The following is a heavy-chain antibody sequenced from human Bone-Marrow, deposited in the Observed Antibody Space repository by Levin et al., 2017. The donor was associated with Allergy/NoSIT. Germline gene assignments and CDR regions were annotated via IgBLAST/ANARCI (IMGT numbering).Heavy chain of an antibody. Sequence: PGGSLRLSCAASGFTFSSYAMHWVRQPPGKGLEWVAVISHDGNNQFYADFGRGRFAISRDNSKNTLFLQMNSVRVEDGAVYYCAKNQRGDEDSSGSTVDDWGQGTLVTVSS. J-gene: IGHJ4*02. D-gene: IGHD6-19*01. V-gene: IGHV3-30*18. CDR3: AKNQRGDEDSSGSTVDD. CDR1: GFTFSSYA. CDR2: ISHDGNNQ.